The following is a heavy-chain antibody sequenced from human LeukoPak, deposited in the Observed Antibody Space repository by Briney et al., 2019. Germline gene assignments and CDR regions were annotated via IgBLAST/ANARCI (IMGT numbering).Heavy chain of an antibody. J-gene: IGHJ5*02. V-gene: IGHV3-23*01. CDR1: GFTFSNYA. Sequence: GGSLRLSCAASGFTFSNYAMSWVRQAPGKGLEWVSAMSGSGVSTYDADSVRGRFTISRDNSKNTLYLQMNSLRAEDTAVYYCARDQRYCSGGGCYGWFDPWGQGTLVTVSS. D-gene: IGHD2-15*01. CDR2: MSGSGVST. CDR3: ARDQRYCSGGGCYGWFDP.